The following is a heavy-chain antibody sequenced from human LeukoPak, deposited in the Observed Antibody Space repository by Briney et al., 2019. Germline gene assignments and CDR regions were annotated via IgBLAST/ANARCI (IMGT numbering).Heavy chain of an antibody. CDR1: GASITSYY. CDR2: FYYSGSD. V-gene: IGHV4-59*01. Sequence: NSSETLSLTCTVSGASITSYYWNWIRQPPGKGLERIGYFYYSGSDNYNPSLKSRITISVDTSKNQFSLKLSSVTAADTAVYYCVRGYCSGATCYHFDYWGQGTLVTVSS. J-gene: IGHJ4*02. D-gene: IGHD2-15*01. CDR3: VRGYCSGATCYHFDY.